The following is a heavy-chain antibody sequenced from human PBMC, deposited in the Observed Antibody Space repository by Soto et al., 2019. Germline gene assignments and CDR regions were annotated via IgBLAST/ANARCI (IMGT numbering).Heavy chain of an antibody. Sequence: QVQLQESDPGLVKPSQTLSLTCTVSGGSISSGGYYWSWIRQHPGKGLEWIGYIYYSGSTYYNPSLKSRVTISVDTSKNQFSLKLSSVTAADTAVYSCARDRAGTNPLDYYYGMDVWGQGTTVTVSS. V-gene: IGHV4-31*03. CDR1: GGSISSGGYY. CDR3: ARDRAGTNPLDYYYGMDV. CDR2: IYYSGST. D-gene: IGHD3-10*01. J-gene: IGHJ6*02.